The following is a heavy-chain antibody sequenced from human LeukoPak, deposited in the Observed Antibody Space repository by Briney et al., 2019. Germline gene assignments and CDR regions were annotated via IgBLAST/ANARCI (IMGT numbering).Heavy chain of an antibody. J-gene: IGHJ4*02. Sequence: GGSLRLSCAASGFTFSSYWMYWVRQAPGKGLVWVSRINSDGSSSTYADSVKGRFTISRGNAKNTMYLQMNSLRAEDTAVYFCARNYYDSSGYYYGAYWGQGTLVTVSS. CDR2: INSDGSSS. CDR1: GFTFSSYW. V-gene: IGHV3-74*01. CDR3: ARNYYDSSGYYYGAY. D-gene: IGHD3-22*01.